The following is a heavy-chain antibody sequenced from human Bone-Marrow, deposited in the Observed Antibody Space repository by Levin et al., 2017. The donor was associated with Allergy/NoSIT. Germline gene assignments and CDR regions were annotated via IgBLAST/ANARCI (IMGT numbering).Heavy chain of an antibody. J-gene: IGHJ5*02. CDR3: ARPLDCSSTSCRPKGSPNWFDP. D-gene: IGHD2-2*01. CDR2: INPNSGGT. CDR1: GYTFTGYY. V-gene: IGHV1-2*04. Sequence: ASVKVSCKASGYTFTGYYMHWVRQAPGQGLEWMGWINPNSGGTNYAQKFQGWVTMTRDTSISTAYMELSRLRSDDTAVYYCARPLDCSSTSCRPKGSPNWFDPWGQGTLVTVSS.